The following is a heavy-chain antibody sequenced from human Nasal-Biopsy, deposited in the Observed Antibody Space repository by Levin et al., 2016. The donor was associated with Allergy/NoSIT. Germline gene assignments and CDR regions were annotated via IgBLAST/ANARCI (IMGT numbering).Heavy chain of an antibody. J-gene: IGHJ4*02. V-gene: IGHV4-31*03. CDR2: IYYSGNT. CDR3: ARDDYGDYVFDY. CDR1: GGSISSHGFY. D-gene: IGHD4-17*01. Sequence: LRLSCSVSGGSISSHGFYWAWIRQHPGKGLEWIGYIYYSGNTYYNPSLKSRLTISVDTSKNQFYLNLTSVTAADTAVYYCARDDYGDYVFDYWGQGTLVTVSS.